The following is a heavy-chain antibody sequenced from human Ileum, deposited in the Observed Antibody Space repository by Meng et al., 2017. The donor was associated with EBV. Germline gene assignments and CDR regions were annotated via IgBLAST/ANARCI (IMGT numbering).Heavy chain of an antibody. D-gene: IGHD1-26*01. Sequence: RRQESAPGLVRPSQPLSLPCAIPVGSFTIDYWWIWVRQSPEKGLEWIGEMYPTGPTYYNPSLKGRVSISIDKSKNQLSLKLNSVTAADTAVYYCVRGGTYYLSYWGQGSLVTVSS. J-gene: IGHJ4*02. CDR1: VGSFTIDYW. CDR2: MYPTGPT. CDR3: VRGGTYYLSY. V-gene: IGHV4-4*02.